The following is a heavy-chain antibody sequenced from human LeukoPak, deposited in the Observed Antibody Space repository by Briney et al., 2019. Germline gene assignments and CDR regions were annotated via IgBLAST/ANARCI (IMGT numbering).Heavy chain of an antibody. D-gene: IGHD2-2*01. Sequence: ASVKVSCKASGYTFTSYGISWVRQAPGQGLEWMGWISAYNGNTNYAQKLQGRVTMTTDTSTSTAYMEVRNLRSDDTAVYYCARDYCSSASCYGGNIDPWGQGTLVTVSS. J-gene: IGHJ5*02. CDR1: GYTFTSYG. CDR2: ISAYNGNT. CDR3: ARDYCSSASCYGGNIDP. V-gene: IGHV1-18*01.